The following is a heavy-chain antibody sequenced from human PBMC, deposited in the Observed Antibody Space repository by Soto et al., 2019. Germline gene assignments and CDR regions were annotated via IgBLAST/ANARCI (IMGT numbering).Heavy chain of an antibody. Sequence: QVQLVESGGGVVQPGRSLRLSCAASGFTFSSYAMHWVRQAPGKGLEWVAVISYDGSNKYYADSVEGRFTISRDNSENTLYLQMNSLRDEDTAVYYCARARSGSSSWIYGYFDLWGRGTLVTVSS. CDR3: ARARSGSSSWIYGYFDL. J-gene: IGHJ2*01. V-gene: IGHV3-30-3*01. CDR1: GFTFSSYA. CDR2: ISYDGSNK. D-gene: IGHD6-13*01.